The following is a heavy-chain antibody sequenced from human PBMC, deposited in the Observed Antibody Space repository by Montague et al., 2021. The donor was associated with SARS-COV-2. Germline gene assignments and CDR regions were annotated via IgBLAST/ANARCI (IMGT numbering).Heavy chain of an antibody. CDR2: IDYRGST. CDR3: ARIRSSGWAYFFDY. V-gene: IGHV4-59*01. D-gene: IGHD6-19*01. Sequence: SETLSLTCSVSGGSLKNYYWSWIRQPPGKELEWMGDIDYRGSTNYNPSLRFRLTLSVDTSSNQFSLKLNSLTSADTAVYYCARIRSSGWAYFFDYWGQGTLVSVSS. J-gene: IGHJ4*02. CDR1: GGSLKNYY.